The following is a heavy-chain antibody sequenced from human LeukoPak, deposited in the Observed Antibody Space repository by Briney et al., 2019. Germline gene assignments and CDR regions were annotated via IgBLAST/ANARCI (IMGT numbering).Heavy chain of an antibody. CDR1: GYTLTELS. D-gene: IGHD2-15*01. CDR3: ARDLRCSGGSCSALYYYYGMDV. J-gene: IGHJ6*02. V-gene: IGHV1-24*01. CDR2: FDPEDGET. Sequence: ASVKVSCKVSGYTLTELSIHWVRQAPGKGLEWMGGFDPEDGETIYAQKFQGRVTMTEDTSTDTAYMELSSLRSEDTAVYYCARDLRCSGGSCSALYYYYGMDVWGQGTTVTVS.